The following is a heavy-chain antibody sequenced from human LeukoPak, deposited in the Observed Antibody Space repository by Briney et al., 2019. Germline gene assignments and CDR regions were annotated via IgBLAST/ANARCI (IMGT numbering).Heavy chain of an antibody. CDR1: GFIVSSNY. Sequence: GGSLRLSCAASGFIVSSNYMSWVRQAPGKGLEWVSVIYSGGTTKYADSVKGRFTISRDTSKNTLSLQMNGLRAEDTAVYYCARAYSYGDFDYWGQGTLVTVSS. D-gene: IGHD5-18*01. V-gene: IGHV3-53*01. J-gene: IGHJ4*02. CDR2: IYSGGTT. CDR3: ARAYSYGDFDY.